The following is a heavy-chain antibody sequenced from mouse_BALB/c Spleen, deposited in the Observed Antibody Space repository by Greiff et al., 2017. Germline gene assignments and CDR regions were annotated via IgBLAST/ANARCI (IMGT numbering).Heavy chain of an antibody. Sequence: DVQLQESGPGLVKPSQSLSLTCSVTGYSITSGYYWNWIRQFPGNKLEWMGYISYDGSNNYNPSLKNRISITRDTSKNQFFLKLNSVTTEDTATYYCARASPYYYGSSYDYFDYWGQGTTLTVSS. D-gene: IGHD1-1*01. CDR2: ISYDGSN. V-gene: IGHV3-6*02. CDR1: GYSITSGYY. J-gene: IGHJ2*01. CDR3: ARASPYYYGSSYDYFDY.